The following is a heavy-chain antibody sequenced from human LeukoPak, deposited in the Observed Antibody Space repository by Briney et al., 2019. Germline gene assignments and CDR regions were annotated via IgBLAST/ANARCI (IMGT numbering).Heavy chain of an antibody. Sequence: AATLSLTCAVYGGSFSGYYWSWIRQPPGKGLEWIGEINHSGSTNYNPSLKSRVTISVDTSKNQFSLNLNSVTAADTAVYFCSRGLDSRNLGYWGQGILVTVSS. D-gene: IGHD3-22*01. CDR3: SRGLDSRNLGY. CDR1: GGSFSGYY. V-gene: IGHV4-34*01. J-gene: IGHJ4*02. CDR2: INHSGST.